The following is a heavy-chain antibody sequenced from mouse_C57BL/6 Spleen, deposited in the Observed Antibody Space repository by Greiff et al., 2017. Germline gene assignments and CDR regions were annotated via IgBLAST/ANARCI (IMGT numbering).Heavy chain of an antibody. V-gene: IGHV1-15*01. CDR1: GYTFTDYE. CDR2: IDPETGGT. Sequence: QVQLQQSGAELVRPGASVTLSCKASGYTFTDYEMHWVKQTPVHGLEWIGAIDPETGGTAYNQKFKGKAILTADKSSSTAYMELRSLTAEDSAVYYCTRRMDYYGSSPDWYFDVWGTGTTVTVSS. J-gene: IGHJ1*03. D-gene: IGHD1-1*01. CDR3: TRRMDYYGSSPDWYFDV.